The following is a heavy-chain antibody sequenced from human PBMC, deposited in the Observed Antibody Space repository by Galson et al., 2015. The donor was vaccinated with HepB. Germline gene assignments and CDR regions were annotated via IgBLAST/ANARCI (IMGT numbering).Heavy chain of an antibody. CDR1: GFTFSSYA. J-gene: IGHJ6*02. Sequence: SLRLSCAASGFTFSSYAMHWVRQAPGKGLEWVAVISYDGSNKYYADSVKGRFTISRDNPKNTLYLQMNSLRAEDTAVYYCASPRGSYPYYYYGMDVWGQGTTVTVSS. CDR3: ASPRGSYPYYYYGMDV. CDR2: ISYDGSNK. D-gene: IGHD1-26*01. V-gene: IGHV3-30-3*01.